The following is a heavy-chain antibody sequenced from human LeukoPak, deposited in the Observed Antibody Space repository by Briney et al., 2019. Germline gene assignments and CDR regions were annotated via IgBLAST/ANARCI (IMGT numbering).Heavy chain of an antibody. J-gene: IGHJ6*02. Sequence: GGSLRLSCAASGFTFSSYSMNWGRQAPGKGLEWVSSISSSSSYIYYADSVKGRFTISRDNAKNSLYLQMNSLRAEDTAVYYCARDLSGYSYGYFYYYGMDVWGQGTTVTVSS. CDR2: ISSSSSYI. CDR1: GFTFSSYS. CDR3: ARDLSGYSYGYFYYYGMDV. V-gene: IGHV3-21*01. D-gene: IGHD5-18*01.